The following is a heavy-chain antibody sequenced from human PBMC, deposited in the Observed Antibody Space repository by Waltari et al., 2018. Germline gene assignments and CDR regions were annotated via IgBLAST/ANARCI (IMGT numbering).Heavy chain of an antibody. D-gene: IGHD3-10*01. CDR1: GGSISSYY. Sequence: QVQLQESGPGLGKPSETLSLTCTVSGGSISSYYWSWLRQPPGKGLEWIGYIYYSGSTNYNPSLKSRVTISVDTSKNQFSLKLSSVTAADTAGYYCARGSITMGGFDPWGQGTLVTVSS. CDR3: ARGSITMGGFDP. J-gene: IGHJ5*02. V-gene: IGHV4-59*01. CDR2: IYYSGST.